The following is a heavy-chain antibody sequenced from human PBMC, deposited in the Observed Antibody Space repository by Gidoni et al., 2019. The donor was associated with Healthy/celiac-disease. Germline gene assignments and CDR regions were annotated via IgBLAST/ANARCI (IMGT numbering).Heavy chain of an antibody. Sequence: EVQLLEPGGGLVQPGWSLRLSCASSGFTFSSYALNWVPQAPGKGLEWVSGISGSGGSTYYADSMKGRFTISRDNSKNTLYLQRNSLRAEDTAVYYCAKALPGRSGWYRGDWFDPWGQGTLVTVSS. D-gene: IGHD6-19*01. CDR3: AKALPGRSGWYRGDWFDP. CDR1: GFTFSSYA. CDR2: ISGSGGST. J-gene: IGHJ5*02. V-gene: IGHV3-23*01.